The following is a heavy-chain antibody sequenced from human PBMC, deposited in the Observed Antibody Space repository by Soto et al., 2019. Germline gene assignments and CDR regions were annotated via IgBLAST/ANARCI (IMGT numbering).Heavy chain of an antibody. Sequence: AGGSLRLSCAASGFTFRSYGMHWVRQAPGKGLEWVSYISSSSSTIYYADSVKGRFTISRDNAKNSLYLQMNSLRAEDTAVYYCARPTSWELPSENDAFDIWGQGTMVTVSS. J-gene: IGHJ3*02. CDR3: ARPTSWELPSENDAFDI. CDR1: GFTFRSYG. V-gene: IGHV3-48*01. CDR2: ISSSSSTI. D-gene: IGHD1-26*01.